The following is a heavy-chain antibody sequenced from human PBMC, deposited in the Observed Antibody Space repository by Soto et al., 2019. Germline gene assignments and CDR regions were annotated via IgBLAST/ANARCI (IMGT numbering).Heavy chain of an antibody. CDR1: GGTFSSYA. V-gene: IGHV1-69*13. D-gene: IGHD6-6*01. J-gene: IGHJ3*02. CDR2: IIPIFGTA. CDR3: ARTSAFGSSSLFSYAFDI. Sequence: ASVKVSCKASGGTFSSYAISWVRQAPGQGLEWMGGIIPIFGTANYAQKFQGRVTITADESTSTAYMELSSLRSEDTAVYYCARTSAFGSSSLFSYAFDIWGQGTMVTVSS.